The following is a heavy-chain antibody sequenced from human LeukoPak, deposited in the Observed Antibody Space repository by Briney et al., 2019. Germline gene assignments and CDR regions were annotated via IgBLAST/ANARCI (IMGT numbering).Heavy chain of an antibody. CDR3: ARGTEYYFDY. V-gene: IGHV1-2*06. CDR1: GYTFTGYY. D-gene: IGHD1-1*01. Sequence: ASVEVSCKASGYTFTGYYMHWVRQAPGQGLEWMGRINPNSGGTNYAQKFQGRVTMTRDTSISTAYMDLTRLRSDDTAVYYCARGTEYYFDYWGQGTLVTVSS. J-gene: IGHJ4*02. CDR2: INPNSGGT.